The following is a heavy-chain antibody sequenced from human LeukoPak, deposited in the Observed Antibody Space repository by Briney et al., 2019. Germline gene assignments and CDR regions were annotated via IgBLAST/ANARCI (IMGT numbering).Heavy chain of an antibody. D-gene: IGHD2-21*02. V-gene: IGHV3-23*01. CDR3: AKDPNLYCGGDCYFDY. CDR2: ISGSGAGT. J-gene: IGHJ4*02. CDR1: GFTFSSYA. Sequence: PGGSLRLSCAASGFTFSSYAMSWVRQAPGQGLEWVSGISGSGAGTYYADSVKGRFTISRDNSKNTLYLQMNSLRADDTAVYYCAKDPNLYCGGDCYFDYWGQGTLVTVSS.